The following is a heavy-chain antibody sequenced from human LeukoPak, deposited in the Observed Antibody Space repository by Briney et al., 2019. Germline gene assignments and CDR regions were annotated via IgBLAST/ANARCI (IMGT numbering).Heavy chain of an antibody. Sequence: SGTLSLTCAVSGGSMSSTKWWSWVRQPPGKGLEWIGEIYHSGSTNYNPSLKSRITTSVDRSKNQVSLNLSSVTATDTAVYYCATSTVMNEYCFAYWAQGTLVTVSS. J-gene: IGHJ4*02. V-gene: IGHV4-4*02. CDR3: ATSTVMNEYCFAY. D-gene: IGHD4-17*01. CDR1: GGSMSSTKW. CDR2: IYHSGST.